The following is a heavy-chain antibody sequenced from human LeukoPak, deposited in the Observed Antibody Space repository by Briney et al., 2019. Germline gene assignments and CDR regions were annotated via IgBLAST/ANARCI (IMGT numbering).Heavy chain of an antibody. J-gene: IGHJ4*02. V-gene: IGHV4-34*01. CDR1: GGSFSGYF. Sequence: PSETLSLTCAVFGGSFSGYFWGWIRQPPGRGLEWIGEINHSGSTNYNPSLKSRVTMSVDTSKNQFSLRLNSVTAADTSVYYCARREDGYKNPFDHWGQGTLVTVSS. CDR3: ARREDGYKNPFDH. CDR2: INHSGST. D-gene: IGHD5-24*01.